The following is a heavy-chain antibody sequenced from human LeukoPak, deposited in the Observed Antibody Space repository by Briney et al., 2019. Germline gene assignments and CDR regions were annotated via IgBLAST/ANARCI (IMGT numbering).Heavy chain of an antibody. CDR1: GFTFKTYA. CDR2: ISGSGNGEGVL. CDR3: AKELYTTSDFYYGIDI. Sequence: GGSLRLSCAASGFTFKTYAITWVRQAPGKGLEWVSTISGSGNGEGVLSYGDSVKGRFTISRDTSMKTVFLQMNSLRVEDTAVYFCAKELYTTSDFYYGIDIWGQGTTVTVS. V-gene: IGHV3-23*01. D-gene: IGHD1-1*01. J-gene: IGHJ6*02.